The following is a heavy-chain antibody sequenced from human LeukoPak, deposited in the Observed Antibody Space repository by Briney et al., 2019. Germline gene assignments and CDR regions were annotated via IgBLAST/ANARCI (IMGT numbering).Heavy chain of an antibody. J-gene: IGHJ6*03. CDR3: ARARLLDFYYYYMDV. CDR2: ISSSGSTI. V-gene: IGHV3-48*03. D-gene: IGHD3-3*01. Sequence: HPGGSLRLSCAASGFTFSSYEMNWVRQAPGKGLEWVSYISSSGSTIYYADSVKGRFTISRDNAKNSLYLQMNSLTAEDTALYYCARARLLDFYYYYMDVWGKGTTVTVSS. CDR1: GFTFSSYE.